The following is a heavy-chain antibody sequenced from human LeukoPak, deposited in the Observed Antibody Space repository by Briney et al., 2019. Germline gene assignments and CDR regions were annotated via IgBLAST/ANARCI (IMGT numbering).Heavy chain of an antibody. Sequence: GASVKVSCKASGGTFSSYAISWVRQAPGQGLEWMGWMNPNSGNTGYAQKFQGRVTKTRNTSISTAYMELSSLRSEDTAVYYCARVRGRSYFDYWGQGTLVTVSS. CDR1: GGTFSSYA. D-gene: IGHD6-6*01. V-gene: IGHV1-8*02. CDR2: MNPNSGNT. J-gene: IGHJ4*02. CDR3: ARVRGRSYFDY.